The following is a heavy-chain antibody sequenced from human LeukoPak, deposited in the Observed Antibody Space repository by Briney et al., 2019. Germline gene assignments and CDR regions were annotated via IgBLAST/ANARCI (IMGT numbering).Heavy chain of an antibody. J-gene: IGHJ6*03. CDR2: ISASGGGT. V-gene: IGHV3-23*01. CDR1: GVTNS. Sequence: GGSLRLSCAMSGVTNSMSWVRQAPGKGLEWVSSISASGGGTHYTGSVKGRFTISRDNSKKTIYLQMNSLRVDDTAKYFCAAWDPNCYYMDVWGKGTTVTVSS. D-gene: IGHD1-26*01. CDR3: AAWDPNCYYMDV.